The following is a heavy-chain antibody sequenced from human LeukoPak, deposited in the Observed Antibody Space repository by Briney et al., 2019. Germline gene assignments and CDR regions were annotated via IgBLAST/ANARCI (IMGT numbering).Heavy chain of an antibody. Sequence: SETLSLTCTVSGGSISSYYWSWIRQPPGKGLEWIGYIYYSGSTNYNPSLKSRVTISVDTSKNQFSLKLSSVTAADTAVYYCARNEERLRWDPFDIWGQGTMVTVSS. V-gene: IGHV4-59*12. D-gene: IGHD4-23*01. CDR3: ARNEERLRWDPFDI. J-gene: IGHJ3*02. CDR1: GGSISSYY. CDR2: IYYSGST.